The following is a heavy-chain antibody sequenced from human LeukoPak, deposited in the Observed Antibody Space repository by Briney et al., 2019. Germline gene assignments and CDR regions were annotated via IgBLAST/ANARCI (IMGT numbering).Heavy chain of an antibody. V-gene: IGHV3-64D*06. CDR3: VKVPLPPRRYCDY. Sequence: GGSLRLSCSPSGFTFNNYAMYWVRQAPGKGLEYVSAITDNGGGTYYADSVRGRFTISRDNSKNTLYLQMSSLRVEDTAVYYCVKVPLPPRRYCDYWGQGTLVTVSS. CDR1: GFTFNNYA. J-gene: IGHJ4*02. CDR2: ITDNGGGT.